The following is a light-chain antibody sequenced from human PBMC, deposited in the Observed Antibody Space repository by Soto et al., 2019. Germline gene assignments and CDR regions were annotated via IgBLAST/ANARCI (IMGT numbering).Light chain of an antibody. V-gene: IGLV2-8*01. J-gene: IGLJ3*02. CDR3: SSYAGSNNWV. Sequence: QSALTQPPSASGSPGQSLTISCTGTSTDVGNYNYVSWYQQHPGKAPKLMISDVNRRPSGVPDLFSGSKSGNTASLTVSGVQAEDEADYYCSSYAGSNNWVFGGGTKLTVL. CDR1: STDVGNYNY. CDR2: DVN.